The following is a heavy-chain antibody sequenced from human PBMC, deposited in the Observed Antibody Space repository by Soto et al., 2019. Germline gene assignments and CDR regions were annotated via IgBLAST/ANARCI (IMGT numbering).Heavy chain of an antibody. J-gene: IGHJ3*02. V-gene: IGHV4-59*01. Sequence: SETLSLTCTVSGGSISTYYWSWIRQPPGQGLEYIGNIYYSGSTNYNPSLKSRVTISVDTSKKQFSLRLTSVTAADTAVYYCARGGNGFDIWGQGTMVTVS. CDR1: GGSISTYY. CDR3: ARGGNGFDI. CDR2: IYYSGST. D-gene: IGHD1-1*01.